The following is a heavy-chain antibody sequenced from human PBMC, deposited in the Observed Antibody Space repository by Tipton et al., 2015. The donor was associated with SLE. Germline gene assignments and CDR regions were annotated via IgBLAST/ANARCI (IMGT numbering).Heavy chain of an antibody. D-gene: IGHD1-26*01. CDR2: ISSSSSYI. CDR3: AKDGLLWDVGYFDY. J-gene: IGHJ4*02. V-gene: IGHV3-21*04. Sequence: SLRLSCAASGFTFSSYSMNWVRQAPGKGLEWVSSISSSSSYIYYADSVKGRFTISRDNAKNSLYLQMNSLRAEDTAVYYCAKDGLLWDVGYFDYWGQGTLVTVSS. CDR1: GFTFSSYS.